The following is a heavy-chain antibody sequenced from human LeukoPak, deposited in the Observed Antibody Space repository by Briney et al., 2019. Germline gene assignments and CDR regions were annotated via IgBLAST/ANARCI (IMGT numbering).Heavy chain of an antibody. CDR2: INPNSGGT. CDR1: GYTFTGYY. V-gene: IGHV1-2*06. J-gene: IGHJ5*01. Sequence: ASVKVSCKASGYTFTGYYMHWVRQAPGQGLEWMGRINPNSGGTNYAQKFQGRVTMTRDTSISTAYMELSRLRSDDTAVYYCARGNPGLRWFDPWGQGTLVIVSS. CDR3: ARGNPGLRWFDP.